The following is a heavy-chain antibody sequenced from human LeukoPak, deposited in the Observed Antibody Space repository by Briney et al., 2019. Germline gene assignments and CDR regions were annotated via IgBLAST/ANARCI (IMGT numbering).Heavy chain of an antibody. D-gene: IGHD2-2*01. CDR3: AKDGGCSSTTCYSPYYFDY. V-gene: IGHV3-30*18. J-gene: IGHJ4*02. CDR2: VSYDGSNK. Sequence: GGSLRLSCAASGFTFSSYGVHWVRQAPGKGLEWVAVVSYDGSNKYYADSVKGRFTISRVNSKNTLYLQMNSLRAEDTAVYYCAKDGGCSSTTCYSPYYFDYWGQGTLVTVS. CDR1: GFTFSSYG.